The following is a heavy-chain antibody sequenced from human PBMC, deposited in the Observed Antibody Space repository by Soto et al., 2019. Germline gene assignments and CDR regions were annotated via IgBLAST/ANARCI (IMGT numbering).Heavy chain of an antibody. CDR1: GYTFTNYC. CDR3: ARRPSNYYGVDV. V-gene: IGHV5-51*01. J-gene: IGHJ6*02. Sequence: PGESLKISCKGFGYTFTNYCVALVVQMPGKGLEWMGIIYPYDSDTRYSPSFQGQVTLSADKSINTAYLQWNSLKASDTAMYYCARRPSNYYGVDVWGQGTTVTVSS. CDR2: IYPYDSDT.